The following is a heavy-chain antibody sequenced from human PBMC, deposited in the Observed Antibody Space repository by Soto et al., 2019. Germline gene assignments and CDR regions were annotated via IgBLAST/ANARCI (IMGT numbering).Heavy chain of an antibody. D-gene: IGHD2-2*01. CDR1: GYTISTYT. J-gene: IGHJ6*02. Sequence: SVKVSSKASGYTISTYTITCIRQAPGQGLEWMGGIIPRSATSNYAQKFQGRVTITADESTNTAYMELSSLRSEDTAVYYCAREGLVLVPTTVNSDYYYYAMDVWGQGTTVTVSS. V-gene: IGHV1-69*13. CDR3: AREGLVLVPTTVNSDYYYYAMDV. CDR2: IIPRSATS.